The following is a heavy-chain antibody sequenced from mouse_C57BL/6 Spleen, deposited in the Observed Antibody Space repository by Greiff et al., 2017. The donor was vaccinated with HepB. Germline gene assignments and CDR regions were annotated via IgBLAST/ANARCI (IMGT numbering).Heavy chain of an antibody. Sequence: VQLQQSGPELVKPGASVKLSCTASGYTFTSYDINWVKQRPGQGLEWIGWIYPRDGSTTYNEKFKGKATFTVDTSSSTAYMELHSLTSEDSAVYFCARDTTVVPYWYFDVWGTGTTVTVSS. CDR1: GYTFTSYD. J-gene: IGHJ1*03. D-gene: IGHD1-1*01. V-gene: IGHV1-85*01. CDR2: IYPRDGST. CDR3: ARDTTVVPYWYFDV.